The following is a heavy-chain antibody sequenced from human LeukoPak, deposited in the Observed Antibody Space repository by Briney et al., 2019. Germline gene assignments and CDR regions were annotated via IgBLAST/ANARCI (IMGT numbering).Heavy chain of an antibody. CDR3: ARTQRDYFDY. Sequence: SETLSLTCTVSGGSISSYYWSWIRQPPGKGLEWIGEIYHSGSTNYNPSLKSRVTISVDKSKNQFSLKLSSVTAADTAVYYCARTQRDYFDYWGQGTLVTVSS. V-gene: IGHV4-59*12. J-gene: IGHJ4*02. CDR2: IYHSGST. CDR1: GGSISSYY.